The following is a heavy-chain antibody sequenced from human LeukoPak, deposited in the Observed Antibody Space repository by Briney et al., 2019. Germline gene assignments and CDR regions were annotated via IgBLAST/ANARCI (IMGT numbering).Heavy chain of an antibody. CDR3: ARDHAARSYYYYYMDV. CDR2: SSSSSSYI. D-gene: IGHD6-6*01. J-gene: IGHJ6*03. Sequence: GGSLRLSCAASGFTFSSYSMNWVRQAPGKELEWVSSSSSSSSYIYYADSVKGQFTISRDNAKNSLYLQMNSLRAEDTAVYYCARDHAARSYYYYYMDVWGKGTTVTVSS. V-gene: IGHV3-21*01. CDR1: GFTFSSYS.